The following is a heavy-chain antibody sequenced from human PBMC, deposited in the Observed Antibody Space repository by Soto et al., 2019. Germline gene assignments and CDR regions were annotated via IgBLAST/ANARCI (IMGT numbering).Heavy chain of an antibody. Sequence: RGFECRIINFCIRCVSKKNRKGLEWMGIIYPGDSDTRYSPSFQGQVTISADKSISTAYLQWSSLKASDTAMYYCARLLGYCSGGNCFGAEDFQHCGQGTLVSVYS. D-gene: IGHD2-15*01. CDR2: IYPGDSDT. CDR1: ECRIINFC. V-gene: IGHV5-51*01. J-gene: IGHJ1*01. CDR3: ARLLGYCSGGNCFGAEDFQH.